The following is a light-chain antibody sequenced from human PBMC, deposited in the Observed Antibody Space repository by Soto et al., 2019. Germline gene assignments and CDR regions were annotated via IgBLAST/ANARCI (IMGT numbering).Light chain of an antibody. V-gene: IGKV1-39*01. CDR1: QSISSR. Sequence: DIQMTQSPSTLSASVGDRVPITCRASQSISSRLTWYQQKPGKAPKLLIYDASSLESGVPSRFSGSGSGTDFTLTINNLQREDFATYYCQQSYSTPQTFGQGTKVDIK. CDR3: QQSYSTPQT. CDR2: DAS. J-gene: IGKJ1*01.